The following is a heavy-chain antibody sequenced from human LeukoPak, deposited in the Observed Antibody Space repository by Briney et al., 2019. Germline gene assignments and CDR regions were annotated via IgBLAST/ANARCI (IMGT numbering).Heavy chain of an antibody. CDR3: ATYYDFWSAVRYYYYYYMDV. Sequence: GGSLRLSCAASGFTFSSYAMSWVRQAPGKGLEWVSAISGSSGSTYYADSVKGRFTISRDNSKNTLYLQMNSLRAEDTAVYYCATYYDFWSAVRYYYYYYMDVWGKGTTVTVSS. J-gene: IGHJ6*03. CDR1: GFTFSSYA. D-gene: IGHD3-3*01. CDR2: ISGSSGST. V-gene: IGHV3-23*01.